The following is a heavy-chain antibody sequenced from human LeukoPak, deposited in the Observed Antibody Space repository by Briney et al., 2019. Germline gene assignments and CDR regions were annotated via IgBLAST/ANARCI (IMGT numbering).Heavy chain of an antibody. V-gene: IGHV4-38-2*01. CDR1: GYSISSGYY. D-gene: IGHD6-13*01. Sequence: SGTLSLTCAVSGYSISSGYYWGWIRQPPGKTLEWIGSIYHTGSTYYNPSLKSRVTISVDTSKNQFSLKLSSVTAADTAVYYCARGTGYSSSWYNYWGQGTLVTVSS. CDR2: IYHTGST. J-gene: IGHJ4*02. CDR3: ARGTGYSSSWYNY.